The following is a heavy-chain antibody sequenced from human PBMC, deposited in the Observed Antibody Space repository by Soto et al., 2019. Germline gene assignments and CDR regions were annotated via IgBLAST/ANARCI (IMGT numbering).Heavy chain of an antibody. J-gene: IGHJ4*02. CDR2: IIPIFGTA. D-gene: IGHD2-15*01. V-gene: IGHV1-69*12. CDR3: ARKVGCSGGSCYGLGY. Sequence: VQLVQSGAEVKKPGSSVKVSCQASGGTFSSYAISWVRQAPGQGLEWMGGIIPIFGTANYAQKFQGRVTITADESTSTAYMELSSLRSEDTAVYYCARKVGCSGGSCYGLGYRGQGTLVTVSS. CDR1: GGTFSSYA.